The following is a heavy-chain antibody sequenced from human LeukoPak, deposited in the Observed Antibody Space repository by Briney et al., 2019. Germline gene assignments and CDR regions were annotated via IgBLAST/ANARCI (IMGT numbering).Heavy chain of an antibody. V-gene: IGHV4-59*01. CDR2: IYYSGST. CDR1: GGSISSYY. Sequence: SETLSLTCTVPGGSISSYYWSWIRQPPGKGLEWIGYIYYSGSTNYNPSLKSRVTISVDTSKNQFSLKLSSVTAADTAVYYCARADSSGWYEVDYWGQGTLVTVSS. J-gene: IGHJ4*02. D-gene: IGHD6-19*01. CDR3: ARADSSGWYEVDY.